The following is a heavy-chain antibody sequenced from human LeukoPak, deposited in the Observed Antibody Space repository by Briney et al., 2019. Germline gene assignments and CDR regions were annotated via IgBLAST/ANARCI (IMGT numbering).Heavy chain of an antibody. V-gene: IGHV3-9*03. D-gene: IGHD3-22*01. J-gene: IGHJ4*02. Sequence: GGALRLSFVACRCTFDDYAMHWVRQAPGRGRAGVSSISWNSNSIDYDDSVKGRFTISRDNAKNSLYLQLNSLRAEDMALYSGARGCYYHDTSGYYSLDYWGQGTLVTVSS. CDR1: RCTFDDYA. CDR3: ARGCYYHDTSGYYSLDY. CDR2: ISWNSNSI.